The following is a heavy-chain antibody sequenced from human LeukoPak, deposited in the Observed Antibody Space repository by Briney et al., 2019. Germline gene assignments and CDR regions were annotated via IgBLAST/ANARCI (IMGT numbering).Heavy chain of an antibody. Sequence: SETPSLTCTVSGGSISSYYWSWIRQPPGKGLEWIGYIYTSGSTNYNTSLKSRGTISVDTSKNQFSLKLSSVTAADTAVYYCARNDYSSAFDIWGQGTMVTVSS. V-gene: IGHV4-4*08. D-gene: IGHD4-11*01. CDR1: GGSISSYY. CDR2: IYTSGST. J-gene: IGHJ3*02. CDR3: ARNDYSSAFDI.